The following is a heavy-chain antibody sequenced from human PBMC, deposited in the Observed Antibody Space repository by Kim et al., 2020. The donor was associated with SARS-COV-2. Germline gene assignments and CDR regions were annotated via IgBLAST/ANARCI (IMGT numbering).Heavy chain of an antibody. D-gene: IGHD3-22*01. CDR3: ARPDSSGYAGYYYGMDV. J-gene: IGHJ6*02. Sequence: GESLKISCKGSGYSFTSYWIGWVRQMPGKGLECMGIIYPGDSDTRYSPSFQGQVTISADKSISTAYLQWSSLKASDTAMYYCARPDSSGYAGYYYGMDVWGQGTTVTVSS. V-gene: IGHV5-51*01. CDR2: IYPGDSDT. CDR1: GYSFTSYW.